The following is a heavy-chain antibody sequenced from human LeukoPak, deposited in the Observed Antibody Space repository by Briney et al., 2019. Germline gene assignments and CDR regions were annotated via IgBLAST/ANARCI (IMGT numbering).Heavy chain of an antibody. CDR2: IYPGDSDA. J-gene: IGHJ4*02. V-gene: IGHV5-51*01. CDR1: GYSFTNYW. Sequence: GESLKISCKGSGYSFTNYWIGWVRQLPGKGLKWMGIIYPGDSDARYSPSFQGQVTISADKSISTAYLEWSSLKASDTAMYYCARRRDLYSGSYYPFDYWGQGTLVTVSS. CDR3: ARRRDLYSGSYYPFDY. D-gene: IGHD1-26*01.